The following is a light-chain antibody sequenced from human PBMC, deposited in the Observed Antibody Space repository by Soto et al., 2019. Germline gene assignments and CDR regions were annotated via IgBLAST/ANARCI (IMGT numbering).Light chain of an antibody. CDR2: GAS. Sequence: EIVMTQSPATQSVSPGERATLSCRASQSVSSNLAWYQQKPGQAPRLLIYGASTRATDIPARFSGSGSGTEFTLTISSLQSEDFAVYYCQQCNNWPLTFGGGTKVEIK. V-gene: IGKV3-15*01. CDR1: QSVSSN. CDR3: QQCNNWPLT. J-gene: IGKJ4*01.